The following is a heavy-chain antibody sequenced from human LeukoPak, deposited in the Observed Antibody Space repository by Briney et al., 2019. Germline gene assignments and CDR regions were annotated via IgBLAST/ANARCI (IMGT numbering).Heavy chain of an antibody. CDR2: INYSGST. J-gene: IGHJ3*02. CDR3: ARVGGSYGGAFDI. Sequence: SETLSLTCTVSGGSISSSAYYWGWIRQPPGKGLEWIGSINYSGSTNYNPSLKSRVTISVDTSKNQFSLKLSSVTAADTAVYYCARVGGSYGGAFDIWGQGTMVTVSS. CDR1: GGSISSSAYY. V-gene: IGHV4-39*07. D-gene: IGHD1-26*01.